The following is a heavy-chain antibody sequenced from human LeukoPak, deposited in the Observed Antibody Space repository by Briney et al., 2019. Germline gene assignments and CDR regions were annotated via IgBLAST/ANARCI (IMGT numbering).Heavy chain of an antibody. Sequence: GGSLRLSCAASGFTFDDYAMSWVRQAPGKGLEWVSAISGSGGSTYYADSVKGRFTISRDNSKNTLYLQMNSLRAEDTAVYYCANTYYDFSPGAFDIWGQGTMVTVSS. CDR1: GFTFDDYA. V-gene: IGHV3-23*01. CDR3: ANTYYDFSPGAFDI. J-gene: IGHJ3*02. CDR2: ISGSGGST. D-gene: IGHD3-3*01.